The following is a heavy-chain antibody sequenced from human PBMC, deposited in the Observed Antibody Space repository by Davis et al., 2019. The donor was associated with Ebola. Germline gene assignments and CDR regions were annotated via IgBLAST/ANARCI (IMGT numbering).Heavy chain of an antibody. D-gene: IGHD3-16*01. Sequence: LRLSCNVSGASISSDFFSWTWVRQPAGKGLEWIGHIYTSRSTKYNPSVESRVTISLDTSKNHFSLRLNSVTAADTATYFCTRDRHDSRAYGFWGQGQMVTVSS. CDR1: GASISSDFFS. J-gene: IGHJ4*02. CDR2: IYTSRST. V-gene: IGHV4-61*09. CDR3: TRDRHDSRAYGF.